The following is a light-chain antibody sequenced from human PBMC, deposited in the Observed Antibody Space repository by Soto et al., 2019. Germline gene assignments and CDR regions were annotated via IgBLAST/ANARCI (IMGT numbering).Light chain of an antibody. J-gene: IGKJ1*01. CDR1: QSISSSF. CDR2: GAS. CDR3: QQYVTSPWA. V-gene: IGKV3-20*01. Sequence: EIVLTQSPGILSLSPGERASLSCGASQSISSSFLAWYQQKPGQAPRLLIYGASNRATGIPDRFSGSGSGTDFTLTISRLEPEDFAVYYCQQYVTSPWAFGQGTKVAIE.